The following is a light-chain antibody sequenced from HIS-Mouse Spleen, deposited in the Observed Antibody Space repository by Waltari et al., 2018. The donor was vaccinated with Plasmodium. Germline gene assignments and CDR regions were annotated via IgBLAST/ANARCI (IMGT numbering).Light chain of an antibody. CDR3: CSYAGSSTFVV. J-gene: IGLJ2*01. Sequence: QSALTQPASVSGSPGQSITISCTGTSSDVGSYNLVSCYQQHPGKAPKPQIYDGSKRLSGCSNGFAVSRSGNTASLSISGLQAEDEADYYCCSYAGSSTFVVFGGGTKLTVL. CDR2: DGS. CDR1: SSDVGSYNL. V-gene: IGLV2-23*03.